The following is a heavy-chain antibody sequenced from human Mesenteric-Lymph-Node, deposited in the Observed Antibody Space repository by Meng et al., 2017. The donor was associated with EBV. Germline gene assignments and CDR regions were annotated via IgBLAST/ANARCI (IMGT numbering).Heavy chain of an antibody. CDR1: GSSLAPYA. D-gene: IGHD6-19*01. CDR2: INTNTENP. J-gene: IGHJ4*02. V-gene: IGHV7-4-1*02. CDR3: ARARNGWYEDYFDY. Sequence: QMRLVQPESEPKKPRAPVKLSCKASGSSLAPYAINWLRQAPGQGLEWMGWINTNTENPTHAPEFTGRFVFSLDTSVNTAYLQISTLKAEDTAMYYCARARNGWYEDYFDYWGQGTLVTVSS.